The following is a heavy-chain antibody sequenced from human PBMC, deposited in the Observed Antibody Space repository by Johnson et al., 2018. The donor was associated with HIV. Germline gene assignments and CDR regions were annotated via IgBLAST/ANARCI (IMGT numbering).Heavy chain of an antibody. D-gene: IGHD5-24*01. CDR2: ISGSGDNT. CDR1: GFIFTNYA. J-gene: IGHJ3*02. Sequence: VQLVESGGGLVQPGGSLRLSCAASGFIFTNYAMSWVRQAPGKGLEWVSGISGSGDNTYYADSVKGRFTISRDNSRNSLYLQMNSLRAEDTALYYCARFGRGGSHAFDIWGQGTMVTVSS. V-gene: IGHV3-23*04. CDR3: ARFGRGGSHAFDI.